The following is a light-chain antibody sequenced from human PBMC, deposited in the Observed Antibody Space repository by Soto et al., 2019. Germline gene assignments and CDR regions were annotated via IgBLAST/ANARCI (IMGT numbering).Light chain of an antibody. J-gene: IGLJ1*01. CDR3: CSFTAAHTYI. CDR1: SFDIGDSDF. CDR2: VVT. V-gene: IGLV2-11*01. Sequence: QPLLTQPRSVSGSPGQSVTISGTGTSFDIGDSDFVSWYQQHPAQAPKLLIYVVTQRPSGVPDRFSGSKSGNSASLTISGLQTEDEADYYCCSFTAAHTYIIGTGTKVTGL.